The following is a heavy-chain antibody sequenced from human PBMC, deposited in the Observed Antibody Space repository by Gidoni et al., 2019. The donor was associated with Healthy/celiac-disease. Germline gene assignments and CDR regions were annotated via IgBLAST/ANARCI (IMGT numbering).Heavy chain of an antibody. V-gene: IGHV3-23*01. CDR2: ISGSGGST. Sequence: EVQLLEAGGGLVQPGGSLRLSCAASGFTFSSYAMSWVRQAPGKGLEWVSAISGSGGSTYYADSVKGRFTISRDNSKNTLYLQMNSLRAEDTAVYYCAKDPPNCSGGSCRRIDEVYWGQGTLVTVSS. CDR3: AKDPPNCSGGSCRRIDEVY. J-gene: IGHJ4*02. CDR1: GFTFSSYA. D-gene: IGHD2-15*01.